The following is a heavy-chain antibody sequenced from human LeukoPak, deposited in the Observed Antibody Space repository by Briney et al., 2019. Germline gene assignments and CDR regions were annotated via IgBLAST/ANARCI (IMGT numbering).Heavy chain of an antibody. Sequence: GGSLRLSCAASGFTFDDYAMHWVRQAPGKGLEWVSGISWNSGSIGYADSVKGRFTISRDNAKNSLYLQMNSLRAEDTAVYYCARDVHYYDSSGYYSVTTPNWGQGTLVTVSS. V-gene: IGHV3-9*01. CDR3: ARDVHYYDSSGYYSVTTPN. CDR1: GFTFDDYA. CDR2: ISWNSGSI. D-gene: IGHD3-22*01. J-gene: IGHJ4*02.